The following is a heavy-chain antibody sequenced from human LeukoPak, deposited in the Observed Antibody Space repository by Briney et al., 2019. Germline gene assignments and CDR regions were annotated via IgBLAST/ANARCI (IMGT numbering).Heavy chain of an antibody. V-gene: IGHV3-30-3*01. CDR2: ISYDGSNK. CDR3: ARDSYGVDV. J-gene: IGHJ6*02. Sequence: GGSLRLSCAASGFTFSSYAMHWVRQAPGKGLEWVAVISYDGSNKYYADSVKGRFTISRDNSKNTLYLQMNSLRVVDTALYYCARDSYGVDVWGQGTTVTVSS. CDR1: GFTFSSYA.